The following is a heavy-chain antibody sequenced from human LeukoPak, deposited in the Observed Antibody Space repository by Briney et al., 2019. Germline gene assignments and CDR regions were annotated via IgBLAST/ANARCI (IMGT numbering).Heavy chain of an antibody. D-gene: IGHD3-3*01. V-gene: IGHV1-2*02. CDR3: ARSTSITIFGVVIIGNWFDP. J-gene: IGHJ5*02. Sequence: ASVKVSCKASGYTFTGYYMHWVRQAPGQGLEWMGWINPNSGGTNYAQKFQGRVTMTRDTSISTAYMELSRLRSDDTAVYYCARSTSITIFGVVIIGNWFDPWGQGTLVTVSS. CDR1: GYTFTGYY. CDR2: INPNSGGT.